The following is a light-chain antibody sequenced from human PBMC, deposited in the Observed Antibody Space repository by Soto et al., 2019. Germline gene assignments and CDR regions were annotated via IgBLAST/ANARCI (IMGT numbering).Light chain of an antibody. Sequence: QSVLTQPASVSGSPGQSITISCTGTRHDVGNYNLVSWYQHHPGKAPKLIIYEDTKRPSGVSSRFSGSKSGNTASLTISGLQAEDEAEYYCCSYADSSTLVFGGGTKLTVL. CDR3: CSYADSSTLV. V-gene: IGLV2-23*01. J-gene: IGLJ3*02. CDR2: EDT. CDR1: RHDVGNYNL.